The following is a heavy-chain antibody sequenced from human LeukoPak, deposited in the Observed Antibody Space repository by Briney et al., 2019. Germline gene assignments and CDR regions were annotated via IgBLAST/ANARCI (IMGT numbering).Heavy chain of an antibody. Sequence: GGSLRLSCAASGFTFDDYGMSWVRQGPGKGLEWVSGINWNGGRTGYADSVKGRFTISRDNAKNSLYLQMNSLRAEDTALYYCARDRFLRRPEPEDYWGQGTLVTVSS. CDR3: ARDRFLRRPEPEDY. D-gene: IGHD1-14*01. CDR1: GFTFDDYG. CDR2: INWNGGRT. V-gene: IGHV3-20*04. J-gene: IGHJ4*02.